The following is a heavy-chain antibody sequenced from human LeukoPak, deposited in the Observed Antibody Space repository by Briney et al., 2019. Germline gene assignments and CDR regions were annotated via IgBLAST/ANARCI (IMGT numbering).Heavy chain of an antibody. CDR2: ISYDGSNK. CDR3: AKEDVGGDYYSGIIDY. J-gene: IGHJ4*02. D-gene: IGHD4-17*01. Sequence: GGSLRLSCAASGFTFSSYAMHWVRQAPGKGLEWVAVISYDGSNKYYADSVKGRFTISRDNSKNTLYLQMNSLRAEDTAVYYCAKEDVGGDYYSGIIDYWGQGTLVTVSS. V-gene: IGHV3-30*04. CDR1: GFTFSSYA.